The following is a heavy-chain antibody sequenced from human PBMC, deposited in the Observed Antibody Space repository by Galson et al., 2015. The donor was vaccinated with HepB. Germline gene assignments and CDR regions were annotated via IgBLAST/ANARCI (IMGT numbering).Heavy chain of an antibody. V-gene: IGHV1-2*06. CDR3: ARDTIAVADH. CDR1: GYTFTAYY. J-gene: IGHJ4*02. CDR2: INPDNGGT. D-gene: IGHD6-19*01. Sequence: SCKASGYTFTAYYMHWVRQAPGQGLEWMGRINPDNGGTNYAQKFQGRVTMTRDTSITTAYMELSRLRSDDAAVYFCARDTIAVADHWGQGTLVTVSS.